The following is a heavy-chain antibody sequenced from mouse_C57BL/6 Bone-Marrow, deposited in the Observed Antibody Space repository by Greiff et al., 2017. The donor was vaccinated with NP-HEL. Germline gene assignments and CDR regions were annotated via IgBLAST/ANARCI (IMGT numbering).Heavy chain of an antibody. CDR1: GFTFSSYG. CDR3: ARHYYSNYFDY. CDR2: ISSSGSYT. D-gene: IGHD2-5*01. V-gene: IGHV5-6*01. J-gene: IGHJ2*01. Sequence: EVKLVESGGDLVKPGGSLKLSCAASGFTFSSYGMSWVRQTPDKRLEWVATISSSGSYTYYPDSVKGRFTISRDNAKNTLYLQMSSLKSEDTAMYYCARHYYSNYFDYWGQGTTLTVSS.